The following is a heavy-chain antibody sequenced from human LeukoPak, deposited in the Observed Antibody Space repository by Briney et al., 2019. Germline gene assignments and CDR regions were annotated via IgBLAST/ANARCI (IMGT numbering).Heavy chain of an antibody. Sequence: GGSLRLSCAASGFTFDDYAMHWVRQAPGKGLEWVSLISWDGGSTYYADSVKGRFTISRDNSKNSLYLQMNSLRAEDAALYYCAKDMNRDGYNSLNYWGQGTLVTVSS. CDR1: GFTFDDYA. D-gene: IGHD5-24*01. CDR2: ISWDGGST. CDR3: AKDMNRDGYNSLNY. V-gene: IGHV3-43D*03. J-gene: IGHJ4*02.